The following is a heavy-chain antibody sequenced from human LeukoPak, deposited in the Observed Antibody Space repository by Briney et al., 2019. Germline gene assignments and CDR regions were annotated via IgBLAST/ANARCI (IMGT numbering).Heavy chain of an antibody. J-gene: IGHJ1*01. D-gene: IGHD3-10*01. Sequence: PGGSLRLSCAASGFTFSDYYMSWIRQAPGKGLEWVSYISSSGSTIYYADSVKGRFTISRDNAKNSLYLQMNSLRAEDTAVYYCAIQKADLITMVRGIIAFWGQGTLVTVSS. CDR2: ISSSGSTI. V-gene: IGHV3-11*04. CDR3: AIQKADLITMVRGIIAF. CDR1: GFTFSDYY.